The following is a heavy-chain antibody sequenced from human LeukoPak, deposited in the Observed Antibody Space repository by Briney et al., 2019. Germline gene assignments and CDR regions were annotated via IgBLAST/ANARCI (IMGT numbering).Heavy chain of an antibody. CDR1: GYIFTDYY. Sequence: ASVKVSCKASGYIFTDYYMHWVRQAPGQELGWMGRINPNSGGTNYAQKFQGRVTMTRDTSISTAYTELSSLRSEDTATYYCAREGGTTMVRGVPDYYYYYGMDVWGQGTTLTVSS. CDR3: AREGGTTMVRGVPDYYYYYGMDV. J-gene: IGHJ6*02. D-gene: IGHD3-10*01. CDR2: INPNSGGT. V-gene: IGHV1/OR15-1*02.